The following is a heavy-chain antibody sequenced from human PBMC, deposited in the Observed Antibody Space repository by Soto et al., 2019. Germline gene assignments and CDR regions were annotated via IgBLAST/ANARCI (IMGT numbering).Heavy chain of an antibody. CDR3: ARDQRCITSH. J-gene: IGHJ4*02. V-gene: IGHV4-61*01. CDR1: VDSVCSVSHY. Sequence: SETLSLTCTVSVDSVCSVSHYWSWIRQPPGKGLEWIGYIYYSGSTNYNPSLKSRVTISVDTSKNQFSLKLSSVTAADTAVYYCARDQRCITSHWGQGTLVPASS. CDR2: IYYSGST. D-gene: IGHD3-10*01.